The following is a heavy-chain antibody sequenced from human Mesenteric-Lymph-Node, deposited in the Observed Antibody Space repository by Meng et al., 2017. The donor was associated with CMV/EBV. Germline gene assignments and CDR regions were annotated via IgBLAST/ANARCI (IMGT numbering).Heavy chain of an antibody. J-gene: IGHJ3*02. CDR3: ARDVPFVVVPAAILDAFDI. V-gene: IGHV1-18*01. Sequence: ASVKVSCKASGYSFTSYGISWVRQAPGQGLEWMGWISSYNGNTKYAQKLQGRVTMTTDTSTSTAYMELRSLRSDDTAVYYCARDVPFVVVPAAILDAFDIWGQGTMVTVSS. CDR1: GYSFTSYG. D-gene: IGHD2-2*02. CDR2: ISSYNGNT.